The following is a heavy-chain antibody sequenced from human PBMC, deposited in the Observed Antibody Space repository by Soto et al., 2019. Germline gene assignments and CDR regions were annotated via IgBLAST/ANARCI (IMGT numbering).Heavy chain of an antibody. Sequence: QVQLVQSGAEVKKPGASVKVSCETSGYTFTTYYMHWVRRAPGQGLECMGMINPSGGSTSYAQKFQGRVTMTRDTSTRTIYMELSSLRRDDTAIYYCARRAYNYANMDVWGQGTTVTVSS. J-gene: IGHJ6*02. CDR2: INPSGGST. D-gene: IGHD5-18*01. CDR3: ARRAYNYANMDV. CDR1: GYTFTTYY. V-gene: IGHV1-46*01.